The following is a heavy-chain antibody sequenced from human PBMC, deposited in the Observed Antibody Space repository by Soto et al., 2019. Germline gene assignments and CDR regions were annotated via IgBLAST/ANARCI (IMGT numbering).Heavy chain of an antibody. V-gene: IGHV4-30-4*01. J-gene: IGHJ4*02. CDR1: GGSISSGDYY. Sequence: SETLSLTCTVSGGSISSGDYYWSWIRQPPGKGLEWIGYIYYSGSSSYNPSLKSRVTISLDTSKNQFSLNLTSVTAADTAVYYCASLRNFYDSSAYFDYWGQGTRVTVSS. D-gene: IGHD3-22*01. CDR3: ASLRNFYDSSAYFDY. CDR2: IYYSGSS.